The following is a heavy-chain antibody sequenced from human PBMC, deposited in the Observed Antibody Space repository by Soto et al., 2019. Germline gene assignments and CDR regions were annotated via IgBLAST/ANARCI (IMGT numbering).Heavy chain of an antibody. CDR3: ARIHSYSNYVFYWFDP. V-gene: IGHV4-61*01. D-gene: IGHD4-4*01. Sequence: PSETLSLTCAVSGGSISSGSYYWSWIRQPPGKGLEWIGYMSYSGSTNYNPSLKSRLTISKDTSKSQVVLTMTNMDPVDTATYYCARIHSYSNYVFYWFDPWGQGTLVTVSS. J-gene: IGHJ5*02. CDR2: MSYSGST. CDR1: GGSISSGSYY.